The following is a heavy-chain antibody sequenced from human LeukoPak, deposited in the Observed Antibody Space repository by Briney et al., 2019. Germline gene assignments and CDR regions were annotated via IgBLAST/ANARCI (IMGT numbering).Heavy chain of an antibody. CDR3: AKEVGMYGTPTLDF. CDR1: GFTFSSCA. D-gene: IGHD1/OR15-1a*01. Sequence: GGSLILSCAASGFTFSSCAMSWVRQAPGGGLEWVSGIPGSGVATFYADSVKGRFTISRDNSKNTLFLQMNSLRAEDTAVYYCAKEVGMYGTPTLDFWGQGTLVPVSS. CDR2: IPGSGVAT. V-gene: IGHV3-23*01. J-gene: IGHJ4*02.